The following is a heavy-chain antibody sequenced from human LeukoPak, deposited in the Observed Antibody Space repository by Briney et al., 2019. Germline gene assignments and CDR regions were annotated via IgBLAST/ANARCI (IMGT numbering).Heavy chain of an antibody. CDR2: ISGSGGST. CDR1: GFTFSSYA. J-gene: IGHJ4*02. Sequence: GGSLRLSCAASGFTFSSYAMSWVRQAPGKGLEWVSAISGSGGSTYYADSVKGRFTISRDNSKNTLYLQMNSLRAEDTAVYYCAKDDILTGYYPSVYFDYWGQGTPVTVSS. D-gene: IGHD3-9*01. CDR3: AKDDILTGYYPSVYFDY. V-gene: IGHV3-23*01.